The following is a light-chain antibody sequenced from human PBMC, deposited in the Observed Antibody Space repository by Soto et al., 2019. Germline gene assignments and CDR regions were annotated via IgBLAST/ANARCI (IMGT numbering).Light chain of an antibody. Sequence: EIVLTQFPGTLSLSPGERATLSCRASENIGYKYLAWYQQKPGLPPTLLIYDASTRAPGIPDRFSGSGSGTDFTLTISRLEPDDSAVYYCQQYDTSYTFGPGTKLEI. V-gene: IGKV3-20*01. CDR2: DAS. CDR3: QQYDTSYT. CDR1: ENIGYKY. J-gene: IGKJ2*01.